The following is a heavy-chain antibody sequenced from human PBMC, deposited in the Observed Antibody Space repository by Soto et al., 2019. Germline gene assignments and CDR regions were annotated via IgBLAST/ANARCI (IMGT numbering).Heavy chain of an antibody. D-gene: IGHD2-2*01. CDR2: INPNSGGT. CDR1: GYTFTGSY. J-gene: IGHJ6*02. CDR3: ARAGDIVVVPAAKGIYYYYYYGMDV. Sequence: ASVKVSCKASGYTFTGSYMHWVRQAPGQGLEWMGWINPNSGGTNYAQKFQGWVTMTRETSISTAYMELSRLRSDDTAVYYCARAGDIVVVPAAKGIYYYYYYGMDVWGQGTTVTVSS. V-gene: IGHV1-2*04.